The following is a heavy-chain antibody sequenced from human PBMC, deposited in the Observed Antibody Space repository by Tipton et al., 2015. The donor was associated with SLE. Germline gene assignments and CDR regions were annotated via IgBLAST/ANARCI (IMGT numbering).Heavy chain of an antibody. V-gene: IGHV4-59*12. D-gene: IGHD6-6*01. Sequence: TLSLTCSVSGGSISTYYWSWIRQPPGKGLEWIGYIYYTGSSSYNPSLKSRGTISVDMSKKQVSLRLTSVTAADTAVYFCARGKGIAGRPGDAFDIWGQGTVVTVSS. CDR2: IYYTGSS. CDR3: ARGKGIAGRPGDAFDI. J-gene: IGHJ3*02. CDR1: GGSISTYY.